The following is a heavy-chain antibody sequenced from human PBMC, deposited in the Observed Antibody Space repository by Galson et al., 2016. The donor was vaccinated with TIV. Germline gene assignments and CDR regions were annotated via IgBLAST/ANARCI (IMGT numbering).Heavy chain of an antibody. Sequence: SLRLSCAASGFRFNKFGMHWVRQAPGKGLEWVSLIAYDGSAKYYVDSVKGRSTISRDNSKNTLFLQMNSLRTEDTAMYYCAKAQEKYFSNLYYGMAVWGQGTMVTASS. CDR3: AKAQEKYFSNLYYGMAV. D-gene: IGHD4-11*01. CDR1: GFRFNKFG. CDR2: IAYDGSAK. J-gene: IGHJ6*02. V-gene: IGHV3-30*18.